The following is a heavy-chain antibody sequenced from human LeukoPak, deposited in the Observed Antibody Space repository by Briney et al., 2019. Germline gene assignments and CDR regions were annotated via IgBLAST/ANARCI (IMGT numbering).Heavy chain of an antibody. CDR1: GGSISSSNW. CDR2: IYHSGST. V-gene: IGHV4-4*02. J-gene: IGHJ4*02. CDR3: ARYDMKKFFDY. Sequence: SETLSLTCAVSGGSISSSNWWSWVRQPPGKGLEWIGEIYHSGSTNYNPSLKSRVTMSVDTSTNQFSLKLSSVTAADTAMYYCARYDMKKFFDYWGQGILVTVSS. D-gene: IGHD3-9*01.